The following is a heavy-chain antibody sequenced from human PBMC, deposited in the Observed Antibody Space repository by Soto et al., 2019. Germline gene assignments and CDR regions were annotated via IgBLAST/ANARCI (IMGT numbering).Heavy chain of an antibody. J-gene: IGHJ3*02. CDR3: XXXXXXXXXXXXXXDI. CDR1: GFTFDDYA. V-gene: IGHV3-9*01. Sequence: EVQLVESGGGLVQPGRSLRLSCAASGFTFDDYAMHWVRQAPGKGLEWVSGISWNSGSIGYADSVKGRFTISRDNAKNSLYLQMNSLRAEDTXXXXXXXXXXXXXXXXXXXDIXGQGTMVTVSS. CDR2: ISWNSGSI.